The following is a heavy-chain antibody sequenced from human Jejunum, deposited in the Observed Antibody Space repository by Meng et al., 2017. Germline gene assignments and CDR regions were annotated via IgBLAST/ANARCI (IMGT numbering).Heavy chain of an antibody. CDR2: TYYRSKRYN. CDR3: ARDYGTSRPFEY. CDR1: AVSVSSTGAA. D-gene: IGHD1/OR15-1a*01. J-gene: IGHJ4*02. V-gene: IGHV6-1*01. Sequence: QLELQQAGPGLVKPSQSLSLTCAISAVSVSSTGAACNWIRLAPSTGLAWLGRTYYRSKRYNDYAVSVKGRIAINPDTSKNQFFFQLNSVTTEDTAVYYCARDYGTSRPFEYWGQGILVTVSS.